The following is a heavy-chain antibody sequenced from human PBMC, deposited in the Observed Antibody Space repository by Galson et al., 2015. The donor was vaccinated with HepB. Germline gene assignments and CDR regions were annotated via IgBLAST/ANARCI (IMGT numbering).Heavy chain of an antibody. Sequence: SLRLSCAASGFTVSSNYMSWVRQAPGKGLEWVSVIYGGGSTYYADSVKGRFTISRHNSKNTLYLQMKSQRAEDTAVYYCARGARHDSNGYDAEYFQNWGQGTLVTVSS. CDR1: GFTVSSNY. J-gene: IGHJ1*01. D-gene: IGHD3-22*01. V-gene: IGHV3-53*01. CDR2: IYGGGST. CDR3: ARGARHDSNGYDAEYFQN.